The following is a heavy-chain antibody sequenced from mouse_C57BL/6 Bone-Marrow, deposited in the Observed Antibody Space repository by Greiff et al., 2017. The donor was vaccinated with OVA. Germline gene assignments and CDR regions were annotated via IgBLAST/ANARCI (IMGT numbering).Heavy chain of an antibody. CDR2: IYPRSGNT. CDR3: ARAGYDSPPCAMDY. D-gene: IGHD2-2*01. J-gene: IGHJ4*01. CDR1: GYTFTSYG. Sequence: QVQLQQSGAELARPGASVKLSCKASGYTFTSYGISWVKQRPGQGLEWIGEIYPRSGNTYYNEKFKGKATLTADKSSSTAYMELRSLTSEDAAVYYWARAGYDSPPCAMDYWGQGTSVTVSS. V-gene: IGHV1-81*01.